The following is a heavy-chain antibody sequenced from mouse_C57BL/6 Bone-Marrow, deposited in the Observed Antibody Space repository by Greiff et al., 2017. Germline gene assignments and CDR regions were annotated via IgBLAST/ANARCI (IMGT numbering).Heavy chain of an antibody. J-gene: IGHJ1*03. D-gene: IGHD1-1*01. CDR3: ARHNYGSYWYFDV. CDR1: GFTFSSYG. Sequence: EVKLVESGGDLVKPGGSLKLSCAASGFTFSSYGMSWVRQTPDKRLEWVATISRGGSYTYYPDSVKGRFTISRDNAKNTLYLQMSSLKSEDTAMYYCARHNYGSYWYFDVWGTGTTVTVSS. V-gene: IGHV5-6*01. CDR2: ISRGGSYT.